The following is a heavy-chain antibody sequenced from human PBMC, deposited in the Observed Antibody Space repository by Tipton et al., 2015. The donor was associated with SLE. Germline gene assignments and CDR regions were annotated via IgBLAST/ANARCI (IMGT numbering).Heavy chain of an antibody. CDR2: IYHSGST. J-gene: IGHJ4*02. Sequence: LRLSCAASGFTFSDYYMSWIRQAPGKGLEWIGSIYHSGSTSYNPSLKSRVTISVDTSKNQFSLKLSSVTAADTAVYYCARTIRGGATIGVDYWGQGTLVTVSS. V-gene: IGHV4-38-2*01. CDR3: ARTIRGGATIGVDY. CDR1: GFTFSDYY. D-gene: IGHD1-26*01.